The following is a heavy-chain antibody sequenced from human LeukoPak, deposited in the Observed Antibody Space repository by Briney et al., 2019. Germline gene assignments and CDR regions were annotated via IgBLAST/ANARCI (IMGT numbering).Heavy chain of an antibody. Sequence: ASVKVSCKASGYTFTGYYMHWVRQAPGQGLEWMGWINPNSGGTNYAQKFQGRVTMTRDTSLSTAYMELSRLRSDDTAVYYCARDQDYYDSSGYYLGSYYYYGMDVWGQGTTVTVSS. CDR3: ARDQDYYDSSGYYLGSYYYYGMDV. J-gene: IGHJ6*02. V-gene: IGHV1-2*02. D-gene: IGHD3-22*01. CDR1: GYTFTGYY. CDR2: INPNSGGT.